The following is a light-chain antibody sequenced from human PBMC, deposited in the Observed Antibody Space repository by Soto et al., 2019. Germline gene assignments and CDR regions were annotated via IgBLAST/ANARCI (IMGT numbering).Light chain of an antibody. Sequence: DIQMTQFPSSVSASVGDRVTITCRASQDIRNWLVWYQQEPGKAPKLLIYAASNLQSGVPSRFSGSGFGSDFTLTITSLQPEDFATYYCQQTNSFPLTFGGGNEVGIK. J-gene: IGKJ4*01. CDR1: QDIRNW. V-gene: IGKV1D-12*01. CDR3: QQTNSFPLT. CDR2: AAS.